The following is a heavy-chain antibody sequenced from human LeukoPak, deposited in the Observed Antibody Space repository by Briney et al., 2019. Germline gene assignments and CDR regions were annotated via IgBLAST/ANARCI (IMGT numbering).Heavy chain of an antibody. V-gene: IGHV1-69-2*01. CDR3: ATVAMLSTAFYFDH. Sequence: ASVKISCKASGYTFIHYHMHWVRQAPGKALECMGRVDPEGGRTIYAERFRDRVTITADRSTDTVYLEVTRLNSDDTAVYFCATVAMLSTAFYFDHWGQGTLVTVSS. D-gene: IGHD2-8*01. CDR1: GYTFIHYH. J-gene: IGHJ4*02. CDR2: VDPEGGRT.